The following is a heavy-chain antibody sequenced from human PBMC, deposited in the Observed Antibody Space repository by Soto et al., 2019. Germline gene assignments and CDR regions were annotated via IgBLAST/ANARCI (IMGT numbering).Heavy chain of an antibody. CDR3: AREGAVAGSQDF. CDR1: GFMFSDYG. Sequence: GRSLRLSCAATGFMFSDYGMPWVRQAPGKGLEWVAIIWYDGSSKYYSDSVKGRFTISRDNSNNTLYLQMNSLRVEDTAVYFCAREGAVAGSQDFWGQGTLVTVSS. CDR2: IWYDGSSK. J-gene: IGHJ4*02. V-gene: IGHV3-33*01. D-gene: IGHD6-19*01.